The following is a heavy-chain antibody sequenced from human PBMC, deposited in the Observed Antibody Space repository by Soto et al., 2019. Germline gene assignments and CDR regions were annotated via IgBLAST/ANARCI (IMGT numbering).Heavy chain of an antibody. CDR3: ARARYYYDSSGYYHDY. CDR1: GGSVSSGSYY. V-gene: IGHV4-61*01. J-gene: IGHJ4*02. D-gene: IGHD3-22*01. Sequence: PSETLSLTCTVSGGSVSSGSYYWSWIRQPPGKGLEWIGYIYYSGSTNYNPSLKSRVTISVDTSKNQFSLKLSSVTAADTAVYYCARARYYYDSSGYYHDYWGQGTLVTVSS. CDR2: IYYSGST.